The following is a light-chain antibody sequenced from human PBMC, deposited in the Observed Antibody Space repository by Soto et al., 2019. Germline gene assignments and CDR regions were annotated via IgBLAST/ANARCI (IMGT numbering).Light chain of an antibody. CDR1: KDINNY. V-gene: IGKV1-33*01. Sequence: DIQMTQSPSSLSASVGDKVTITCRASKDINNYLNWYQQKPGKAPKLLIYDASHLETAVPSRCSGSGSGTDFMFSSSSLQPEDIATYYCQQSDNLSLTCGGGTKVDIK. J-gene: IGKJ4*01. CDR3: QQSDNLSLT. CDR2: DAS.